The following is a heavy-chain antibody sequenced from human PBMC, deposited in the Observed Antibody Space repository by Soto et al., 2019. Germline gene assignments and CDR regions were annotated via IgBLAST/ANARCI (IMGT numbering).Heavy chain of an antibody. J-gene: IGHJ6*02. CDR1: GFTFSSYG. CDR3: AKDRTTGRGCYYSYGMDV. D-gene: IGHD4-4*01. Sequence: QVQLVESGGGVVQPGRSLRLSCAASGFTFSSYGIHWVRQAPGKGLEWVAVISYDGSNKYYADSVKGRFTISRDNSKNTLYLQMNSLRAEDTAVYYCAKDRTTGRGCYYSYGMDVWGQGTTVTVSS. CDR2: ISYDGSNK. V-gene: IGHV3-30*18.